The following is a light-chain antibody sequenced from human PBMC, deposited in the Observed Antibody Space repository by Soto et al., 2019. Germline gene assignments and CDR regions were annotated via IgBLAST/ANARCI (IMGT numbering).Light chain of an antibody. CDR3: CSYAGSSSWV. J-gene: IGLJ3*02. V-gene: IGLV2-23*01. Sequence: QSVLTQPASVSGSPGQSITMSCTGTSRDIGSYNLVSWYQQHPGKAPKVIIYEGSKRPSGVSNRFSGSKSDSTASLTISGLHAEDEADYYCCSYAGSSSWVFGGGTKLTVL. CDR2: EGS. CDR1: SRDIGSYNL.